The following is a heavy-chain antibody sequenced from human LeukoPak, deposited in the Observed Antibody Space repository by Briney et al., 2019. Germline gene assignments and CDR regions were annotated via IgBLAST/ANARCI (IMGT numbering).Heavy chain of an antibody. CDR1: GCTFSSYS. CDR3: ARASRSHFHY. Sequence: GGSLRLSCAASGCTFSSYSMNWVRLAPGKGLEYISYISSSSSTIYYADSVKGRFTISRDNAKNSLYLQMNSLRDEDTAVYHCARASRSHFHYWGQGTLVTVSS. J-gene: IGHJ4*02. CDR2: ISSSSSTI. V-gene: IGHV3-48*02.